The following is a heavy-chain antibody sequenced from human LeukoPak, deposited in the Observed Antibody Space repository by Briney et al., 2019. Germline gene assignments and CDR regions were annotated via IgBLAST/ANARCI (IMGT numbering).Heavy chain of an antibody. V-gene: IGHV3-23*01. CDR3: TKGRLVVTALDY. J-gene: IGHJ4*02. D-gene: IGHD2-21*02. Sequence: PGGSLRLSCAASGFTFSSYAMSWVRQGPGKGLEWVSAISGSGRSTYYADSVKGRFTFSRDNSKNTLYLQMNSLRAEDTAVYYCTKGRLVVTALDYWGQGTLVTVSS. CDR1: GFTFSSYA. CDR2: ISGSGRST.